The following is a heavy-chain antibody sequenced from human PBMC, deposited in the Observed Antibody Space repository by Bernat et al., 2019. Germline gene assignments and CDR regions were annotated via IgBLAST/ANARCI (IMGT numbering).Heavy chain of an antibody. CDR3: ARDRSGHIGPSDP. CDR2: MSAYNGNT. J-gene: IGHJ5*02. CDR1: GCTFTSYG. Sequence: KAGGGGEVSGGASGCTFTSYGISWVRQAPGQGLEWMGWMSAYNGNTNYAQKLQGRVTMTTDTSTRTAYRELRSLRSDDTAVYYCARDRSGHIGPSDPWGQGTLVTVSS. V-gene: IGHV1-18*01. D-gene: IGHD2-21*01.